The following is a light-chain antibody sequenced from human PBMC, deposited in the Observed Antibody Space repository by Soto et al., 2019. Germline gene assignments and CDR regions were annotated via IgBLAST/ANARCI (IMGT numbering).Light chain of an antibody. CDR2: GAS. CDR1: QSVSSSN. Sequence: EIVLTQSPGTLSLSPGERATLSCRASQSVSSSNLAWYQQKPGQAPRLLIYGASRRATGIPDRFSGSGSGEDFPLTINRLEPEDFAAYYCQQYGSSPFSFGLGTKVDIK. V-gene: IGKV3-20*01. J-gene: IGKJ3*01. CDR3: QQYGSSPFS.